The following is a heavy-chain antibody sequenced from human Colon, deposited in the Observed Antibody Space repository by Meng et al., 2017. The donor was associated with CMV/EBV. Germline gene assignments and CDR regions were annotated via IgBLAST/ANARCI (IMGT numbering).Heavy chain of an antibody. Sequence: ASVKVSCKASGYTFTSHGISWVRQAPGQGLEWMGWISAYNGNTNYAQKLQGRVTMTTDTSTSTAYMELRSLRSDDTAVYYCARGYYDFWSGYSSFDYWGQGTLVTVSS. CDR2: ISAYNGNT. CDR1: GYTFTSHG. V-gene: IGHV1-18*01. J-gene: IGHJ4*02. D-gene: IGHD3-3*01. CDR3: ARGYYDFWSGYSSFDY.